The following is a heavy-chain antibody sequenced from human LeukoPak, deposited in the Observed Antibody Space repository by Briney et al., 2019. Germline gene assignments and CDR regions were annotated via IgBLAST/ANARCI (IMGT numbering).Heavy chain of an antibody. V-gene: IGHV3-11*01. Sequence: GGSLRLSCAASGFTFSDYYMSWIRQAPGKGLEWLSYIIRGGTTIYYADSVKGRFTISRDNAKNSLYLQMNSLRAEDTAVYYCARDPKRGDSSFDYWGQGTLVTVSS. CDR3: ARDPKRGDSSFDY. J-gene: IGHJ4*02. CDR2: IIRGGTTI. D-gene: IGHD3-16*01. CDR1: GFTFSDYY.